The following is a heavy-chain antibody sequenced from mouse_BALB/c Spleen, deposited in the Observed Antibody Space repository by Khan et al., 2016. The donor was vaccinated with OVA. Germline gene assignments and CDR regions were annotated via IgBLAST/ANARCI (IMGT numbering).Heavy chain of an antibody. Sequence: VQLQQSGPELVKLGASVKMSCKAPGYTFTSYVMHWVKQKPGLGLEWIGYIYPFIDDTKYNEKSKGKATLTSDRPSSTAYLELSSLTTEDSAVYYCSSVGNYLVSFDYWGQGTLVTVSA. V-gene: IGHV1S136*01. J-gene: IGHJ3*01. CDR2: IYPFIDDT. D-gene: IGHD2-1*01. CDR1: GYTFTSYV. CDR3: SSVGNYLVSFDY.